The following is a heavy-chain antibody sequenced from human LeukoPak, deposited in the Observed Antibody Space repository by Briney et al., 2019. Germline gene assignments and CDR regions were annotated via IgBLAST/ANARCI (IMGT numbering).Heavy chain of an antibody. CDR1: GYTFTSYY. CDR2: INPSGGST. D-gene: IGHD1-26*01. J-gene: IGHJ2*01. CDR3: ARDPVIVGATPHPYWYFDL. V-gene: IGHV1-46*01. Sequence: GASVKVSCKASGYTFTSYYMHWVRQAPGQGLEWMGIINPSGGSTSYAQKFQGRVTMTRDMSTSTVYMELSSLRSEDTAVYYCARDPVIVGATPHPYWYFDLWGRGTLVTVSS.